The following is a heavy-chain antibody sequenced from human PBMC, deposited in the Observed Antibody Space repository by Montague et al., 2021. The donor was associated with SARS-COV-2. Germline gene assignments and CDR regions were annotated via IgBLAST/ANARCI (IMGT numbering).Heavy chain of an antibody. CDR2: ISSSGTIT. D-gene: IGHD4-17*01. Sequence: SLKLSCAASGFTFTNYAMNWVRQAPGKGLEWVSFISSSGTITYYSDSXRGRFTISRDNAKNSLSLHMNGLRDEDTAVYYCARDPRGDGDYFYDYWGQGTLVTVSS. CDR3: ARDPRGDGDYFYDY. CDR1: GFTFTNYA. J-gene: IGHJ4*02. V-gene: IGHV3-48*02.